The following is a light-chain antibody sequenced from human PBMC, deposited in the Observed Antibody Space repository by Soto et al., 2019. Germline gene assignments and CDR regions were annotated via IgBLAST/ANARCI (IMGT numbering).Light chain of an antibody. J-gene: IGLJ2*01. Sequence: SALTQPASVSGSPGQSITISCTGTSSDVGGYNYVSWYQQHPGKAPKLVIYEVTKRPSGVSNRFSGSKSGNTASLTISGLQAEDETDYYCSSYTSTNHVVFGGGTHLTVL. CDR3: SSYTSTNHVV. CDR2: EVT. CDR1: SSDVGGYNY. V-gene: IGLV2-14*01.